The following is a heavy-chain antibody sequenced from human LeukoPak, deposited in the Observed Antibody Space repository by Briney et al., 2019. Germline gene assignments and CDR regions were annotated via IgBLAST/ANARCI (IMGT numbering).Heavy chain of an antibody. J-gene: IGHJ3*02. CDR3: ARAKMFYYEGGTYYHAFDI. CDR1: GFTFSSYS. D-gene: IGHD3-22*01. V-gene: IGHV3-21*01. CDR2: ISSSSNYI. Sequence: KPGGSLILSCAASGFTFSSYSMNWVRQAPGKGLEWVSSISSSSNYIYYADSVKGRFTISRDNAKNSLYLQMNSLRAEDTAVYYCARAKMFYYEGGTYYHAFDIWGQGTMVTVSS.